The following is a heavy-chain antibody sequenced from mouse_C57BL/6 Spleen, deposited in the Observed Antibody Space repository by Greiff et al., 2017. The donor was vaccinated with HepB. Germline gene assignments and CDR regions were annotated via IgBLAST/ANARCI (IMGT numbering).Heavy chain of an antibody. Sequence: EVKLMESGGGLVKPGGSLKLSCAASGFTFSDYGMHWVRQAPEKGLEWVAYISSGSSTIYYADTVKGRFTISRDNAKNTLFLQMTSLRSEDTDMYYFARSDGYYETYYVDYWGQGTTLTVSS. CDR3: ARSDGYYETYYVDY. J-gene: IGHJ2*01. CDR1: GFTFSDYG. V-gene: IGHV5-17*01. CDR2: ISSGSSTI. D-gene: IGHD2-3*01.